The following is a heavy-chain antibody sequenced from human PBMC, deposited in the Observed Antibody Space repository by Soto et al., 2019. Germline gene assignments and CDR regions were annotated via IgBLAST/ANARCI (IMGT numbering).Heavy chain of an antibody. J-gene: IGHJ4*02. V-gene: IGHV1-8*01. CDR3: ARRPHCSGGICYYGLDN. D-gene: IGHD2-15*01. CDR2: MNPDSGHA. Sequence: QVQLVQSGAEVKKPGASVKVSCKASGYTFTNSDINWVRQAPGQGLEWMGWMNPDSGHAAYAQKFQGRVTLTTSTSTSTVYMGMRSLGSEDTDVYYCARRPHCSGGICYYGLDNWGQGALVTVSS. CDR1: GYTFTNSD.